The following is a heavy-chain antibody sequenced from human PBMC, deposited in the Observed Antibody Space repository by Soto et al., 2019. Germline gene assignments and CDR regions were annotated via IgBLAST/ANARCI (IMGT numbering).Heavy chain of an antibody. D-gene: IGHD6-13*01. V-gene: IGHV3-23*01. J-gene: IGHJ4*02. CDR3: AKVGGDSSRVWKAKVSRDDY. CDR2: ISGSGGST. CDR1: GFTFSSYA. Sequence: GGLRRLSCAASGFTFSSYAMSWVRQAPGKGLEWFSAISGSGGSTYYADSVKGRFTISRDNSKNTLYLQMNSLRAEDTAVYYCAKVGGDSSRVWKAKVSRDDYWGQGTLVTVSS.